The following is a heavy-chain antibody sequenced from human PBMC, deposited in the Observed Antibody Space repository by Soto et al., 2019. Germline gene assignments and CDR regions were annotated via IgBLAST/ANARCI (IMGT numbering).Heavy chain of an antibody. Sequence: QITLKESGPTLVRPTQTLTLTCTFSGFSLSTSGVGVGWIRQPPGKTLEWLALIFWDDVRRYSPSLKTRLTVTKDTSRNKVVLTKTNVDPVDTATYFCAHVGSCSGGTCTYFDSWGQGTLVTVSS. CDR2: IFWDDVR. CDR1: GFSLSTSGVG. J-gene: IGHJ4*02. CDR3: AHVGSCSGGTCTYFDS. V-gene: IGHV2-5*02. D-gene: IGHD2-15*01.